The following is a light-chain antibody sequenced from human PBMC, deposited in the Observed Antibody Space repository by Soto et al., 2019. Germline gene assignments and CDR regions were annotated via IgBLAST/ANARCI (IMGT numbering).Light chain of an antibody. CDR3: QQYLAYPRT. J-gene: IGKJ1*01. Sequence: DLQMTQSPSTLSASVGDRVTITCRASQSINSWLAWYQQKPGKAPKLLIYKASSLESGVPSRFSGSESGTEFTLTISSLQPDDFATYYCQQYLAYPRTFGRGTKVEV. CDR1: QSINSW. V-gene: IGKV1-5*03. CDR2: KAS.